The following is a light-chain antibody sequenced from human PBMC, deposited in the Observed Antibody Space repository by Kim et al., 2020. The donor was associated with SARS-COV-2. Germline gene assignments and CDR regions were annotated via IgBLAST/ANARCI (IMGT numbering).Light chain of an antibody. V-gene: IGKV3-20*01. CDR3: QRYGGPPPYT. CDR1: QPIRRDF. Sequence: SPGVIATHSCRASQPIRRDFLAWYQQKPGQAPRLPLYHASVRASDIPVRFSGSGSATDFTLTINNLEPEDCAVYYCQRYGGPPPYTFGQGTKLEI. J-gene: IGKJ2*01. CDR2: HAS.